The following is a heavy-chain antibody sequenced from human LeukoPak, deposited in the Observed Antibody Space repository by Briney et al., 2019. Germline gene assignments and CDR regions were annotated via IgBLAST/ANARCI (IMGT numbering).Heavy chain of an antibody. J-gene: IGHJ4*02. Sequence: SETLSLTCTVSGGSISSYYWSWIRQPPGKGLEWIGYIYYSGSTNYNPSLKRRVTISVDTSKNQFSLKLSSVTAADTAVYYCARADTAMVVHFDYWGQGTLVTVSS. D-gene: IGHD5-18*01. CDR3: ARADTAMVVHFDY. CDR1: GGSISSYY. V-gene: IGHV4-59*01. CDR2: IYYSGST.